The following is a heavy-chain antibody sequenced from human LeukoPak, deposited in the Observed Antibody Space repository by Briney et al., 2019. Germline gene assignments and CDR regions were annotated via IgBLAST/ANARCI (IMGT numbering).Heavy chain of an antibody. CDR2: ISASGDRT. CDR1: GFTFSSYA. Sequence: GGSLRLSCAASGFTFSSYAMSWVRQAPGRGLEWVSAISASGDRTYYADSVKGRFTISRDNSKNTLYLLMNSLRAEDTAVYSCAKNGEVLSWFDPWGQGTLVTVSS. V-gene: IGHV3-23*01. D-gene: IGHD3-10*01. J-gene: IGHJ5*02. CDR3: AKNGEVLSWFDP.